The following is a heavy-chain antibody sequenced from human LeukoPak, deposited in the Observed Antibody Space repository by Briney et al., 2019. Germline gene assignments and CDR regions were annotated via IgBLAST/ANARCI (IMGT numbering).Heavy chain of an antibody. J-gene: IGHJ4*02. Sequence: GGSLRPSCAASGFTFSSYWMTWVRQAPGKGLEWVANIKQDASERYYVDSVKGRFTISGDNAKNSLYLQMNSLRAEDTAVYYCATPTAGTWHFDYWGQGTLVTVSS. V-gene: IGHV3-7*01. CDR1: GFTFSSYW. D-gene: IGHD1-1*01. CDR2: IKQDASER. CDR3: ATPTAGTWHFDY.